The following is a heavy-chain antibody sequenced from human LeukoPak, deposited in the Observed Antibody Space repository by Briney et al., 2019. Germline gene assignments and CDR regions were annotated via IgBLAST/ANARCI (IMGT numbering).Heavy chain of an antibody. CDR1: GGSFSGYY. CDR3: ARRRLTYYYDSSGYYFDY. V-gene: IGHV4-34*01. D-gene: IGHD3-22*01. J-gene: IGHJ4*02. Sequence: SSETLSLTCAVYGGSFSGYYWSWIRQPPGKGLEWIGEINHSGSTNYSPSLKSRVTISVDTSKNQFSLKLSSVTAADTAVYYCARRRLTYYYDSSGYYFDYWGQGTLVTVSS. CDR2: INHSGST.